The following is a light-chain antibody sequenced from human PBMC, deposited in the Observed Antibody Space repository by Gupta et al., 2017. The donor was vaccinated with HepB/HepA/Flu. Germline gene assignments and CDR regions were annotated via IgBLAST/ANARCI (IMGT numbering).Light chain of an antibody. CDR1: NSNIETNT. CDR3: AAWDDNLNGVV. V-gene: IGLV1-44*01. Sequence: QSVLTQPPSASGTPGQRVTISCSGGNSNIETNTGNWYQQLPGTAPKLLIYSNNRRPSGVPDRFSGSKSGTSASLAISGLQSEDEAHYHCAAWDDNLNGVVFGGGTKLTVL. CDR2: SNN. J-gene: IGLJ2*01.